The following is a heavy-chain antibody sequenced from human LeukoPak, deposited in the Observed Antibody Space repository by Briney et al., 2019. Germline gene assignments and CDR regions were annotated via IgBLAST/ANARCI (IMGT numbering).Heavy chain of an antibody. CDR1: GFTFSSYG. J-gene: IGHJ4*02. Sequence: GGSLRLSCAASGFTFSSYGMHWVRQAPGKGLEWVAFIRNGGSTKFYADSVKGRFTISRDNSENTLYLQMNSLRAEDTAVYYCAKDLPVAYFDYWGQGTLVTVSS. D-gene: IGHD2-2*01. V-gene: IGHV3-30*02. CDR2: IRNGGSTK. CDR3: AKDLPVAYFDY.